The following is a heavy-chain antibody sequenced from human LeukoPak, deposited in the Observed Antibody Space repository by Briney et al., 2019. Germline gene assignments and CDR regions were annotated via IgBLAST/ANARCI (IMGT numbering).Heavy chain of an antibody. CDR2: IYYSGST. Sequence: PSETLSLTCTVSGGSISSYYWSWIRQPPGKGLEWIGYIYYSGSTKYNPSLKSRVTMSVDTSKSQCSLKLTSVTAADTAVYYCARLGIGVVPSAMLGDYYFDYWGQGTLVTVSS. CDR1: GGSISSYY. D-gene: IGHD2-2*01. V-gene: IGHV4-59*08. CDR3: ARLGIGVVPSAMLGDYYFDY. J-gene: IGHJ4*02.